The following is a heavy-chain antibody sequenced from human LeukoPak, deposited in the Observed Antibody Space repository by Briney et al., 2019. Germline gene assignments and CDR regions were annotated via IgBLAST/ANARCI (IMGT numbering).Heavy chain of an antibody. CDR2: IYYSGST. V-gene: IGHV4-39*01. D-gene: IGHD3-9*01. CDR3: ARHSGHYDILTGYYPNWFDP. CDR1: GGSISSSSYY. J-gene: IGHJ5*02. Sequence: SETLSLTCTVSGGSISSSSYYWGWIRQPPGKGLEWIVRIYYSGSTYYNPSLKSRVTISVDTSKNQFSLKLSSVTAADTAVYYCARHSGHYDILTGYYPNWFDPWGQGTLVTVSS.